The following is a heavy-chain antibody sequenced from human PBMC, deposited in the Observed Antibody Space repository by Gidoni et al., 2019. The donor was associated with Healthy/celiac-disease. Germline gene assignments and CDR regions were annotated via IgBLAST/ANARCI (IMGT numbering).Heavy chain of an antibody. Sequence: QVQLQQWGAGRLKPSETLSLTCAVHGGSFSGYYWSWSRQPPGKGLEWIGEINHSGSPNYNPSLKSRVTLSVDTPKNQFSLKLSSVTAADTAVYYCARGGGYSYGLDYCGQGTLITVSS. D-gene: IGHD5-18*01. CDR1: GGSFSGYY. CDR2: INHSGSP. J-gene: IGHJ4*02. V-gene: IGHV4-34*01. CDR3: ARGGGYSYGLDY.